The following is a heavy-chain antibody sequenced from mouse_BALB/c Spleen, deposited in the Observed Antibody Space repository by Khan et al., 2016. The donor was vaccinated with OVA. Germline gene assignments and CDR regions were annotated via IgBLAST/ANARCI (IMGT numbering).Heavy chain of an antibody. V-gene: IGHV1S135*01. CDR1: GYAFTTYN. J-gene: IGHJ3*01. CDR2: IDPYNGGT. D-gene: IGHD2-3*01. CDR3: ARSADGYYPLAD. Sequence: VQLQQSGPELVRPGASVKVSCKASGYAFTTYNIYWVKQSHGKSLEWIGYIDPYNGGTNYNQNFKAKATLTVDKSSSAAYMHLDSLTSEDSAVYFCARSADGYYPLADWGQGTLVTVSA.